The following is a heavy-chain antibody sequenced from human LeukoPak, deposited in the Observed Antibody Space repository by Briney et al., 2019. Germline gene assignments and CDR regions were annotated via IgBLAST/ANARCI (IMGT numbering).Heavy chain of an antibody. CDR2: IQYDGGRQ. CDR3: ARDISSSWYDC. V-gene: IGHV3-30*02. J-gene: IGHJ5*01. Sequence: GGSLRLSCAASAFTFSSFGMHRVRQAPGKGLEWVALIQYDGGRQYYADSVKGRFTISRDNSNNALYLQMNSLRAEDTAVYYCARDISSSWYDCWGQGTLVTVSS. D-gene: IGHD6-13*01. CDR1: AFTFSSFG.